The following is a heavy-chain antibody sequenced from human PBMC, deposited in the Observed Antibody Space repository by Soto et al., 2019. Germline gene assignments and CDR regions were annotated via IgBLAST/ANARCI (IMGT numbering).Heavy chain of an antibody. D-gene: IGHD4-17*01. J-gene: IGHJ4*02. CDR3: ARGEYPGKRSHRY. V-gene: IGHV1-69*08. Sequence: QVQLVQSGAEVKKPGSSVKVSCKASGGTFTSYTVNWVRQAPGQGLEWMGRIITILGTLSYAQKFQGRVTITADRSTNTACMELSSLTSEDTAVYYCARGEYPGKRSHRYWGQGTLVTVSS. CDR2: IITILGTL. CDR1: GGTFTSYT.